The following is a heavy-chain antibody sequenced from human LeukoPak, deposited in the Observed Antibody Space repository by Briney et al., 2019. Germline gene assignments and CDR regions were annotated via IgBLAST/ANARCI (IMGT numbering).Heavy chain of an antibody. CDR2: ISWDGGST. Sequence: PGGSLRLSCAASGFTFDDYTMHWVRQAPGKGLEWVSLISWDGGSTYYADSVKGRFTISRDNSKNSLYLQMNSLRTEDTAVYYCTTGLDYYDSSGYYDYWGQGTLVTVSS. J-gene: IGHJ4*02. D-gene: IGHD3-22*01. CDR1: GFTFDDYT. CDR3: TTGLDYYDSSGYYDY. V-gene: IGHV3-43*01.